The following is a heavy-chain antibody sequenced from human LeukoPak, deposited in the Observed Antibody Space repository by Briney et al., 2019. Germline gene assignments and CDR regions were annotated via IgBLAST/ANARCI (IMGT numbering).Heavy chain of an antibody. J-gene: IGHJ6*04. V-gene: IGHV1-18*04. CDR1: GYTFTSYG. CDR3: ARDPVLLWFGDTGNYGMDV. CDR2: ISAYNGNT. D-gene: IGHD3-10*01. Sequence: WASVKVSCKASGYTFTSYGISWVRQAPGQGLEWMGWISAYNGNTNYAQKLRGRVTMTTDTSTSTAYMELRSLRSDDTAVYYCARDPVLLWFGDTGNYGMDVWGKGTTVTVSS.